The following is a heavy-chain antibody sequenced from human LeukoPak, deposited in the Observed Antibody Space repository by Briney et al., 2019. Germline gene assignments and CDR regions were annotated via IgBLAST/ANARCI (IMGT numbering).Heavy chain of an antibody. Sequence: SETLSLTCTVPGGSITSSSYYWGWIRQPPGKGLEWIGTIYYSGTTYYNPLLKSRVTISVDTSKNQFSLKLSSVTAADTAVYCCARDHGSWYAPYYFDYWGQGTLVTVSS. J-gene: IGHJ4*02. CDR2: IYYSGTT. CDR1: GGSITSSSYY. D-gene: IGHD6-13*01. V-gene: IGHV4-39*07. CDR3: ARDHGSWYAPYYFDY.